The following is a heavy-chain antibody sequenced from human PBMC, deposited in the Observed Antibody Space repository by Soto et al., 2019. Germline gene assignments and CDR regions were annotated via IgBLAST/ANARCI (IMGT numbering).Heavy chain of an antibody. V-gene: IGHV1-69*06. Sequence: QVQLVQSGAEVKKPGSSVKVSCKASGGTFSSYAISWVRQAPGQGLEWMGGIIPIFGTANYAQKFQGRVTITADKSTSTAYMELSSLRSEDTAVYYCASHGGYSYGYAYYYYYGMDVWGQGTTVTVSS. D-gene: IGHD5-18*01. CDR2: IIPIFGTA. CDR1: GGTFSSYA. J-gene: IGHJ6*02. CDR3: ASHGGYSYGYAYYYYYGMDV.